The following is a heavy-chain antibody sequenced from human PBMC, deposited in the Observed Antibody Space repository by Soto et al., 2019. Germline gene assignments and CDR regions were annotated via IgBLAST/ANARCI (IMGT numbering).Heavy chain of an antibody. CDR3: ARWSYLDY. D-gene: IGHD3-3*01. Sequence: PGGSLRLSCPAYGSSSSSYTLSWVRQAPGKGLEWVSTISGSDGKTFYADSVKGRFSISRDTSKYTLYLKMNSLRADDTSVYDCARWSYLDYWGQGTRVTVSS. CDR2: ISGSDGKT. CDR1: GSSSSSYT. J-gene: IGHJ4*02. V-gene: IGHV3-23*01.